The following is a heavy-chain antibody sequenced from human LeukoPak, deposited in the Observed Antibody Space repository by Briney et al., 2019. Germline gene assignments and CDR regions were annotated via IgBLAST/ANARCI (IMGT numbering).Heavy chain of an antibody. V-gene: IGHV3-7*03. Sequence: GGSLRLSCAASGFTFSNFWMSWVRQAPGKGLEWVANIKQDGSERYFVDSVKGRFTISRDNSKNTLYLQMNSLRAEDTAMYYCATTLLRASTYMDVWGKGTTVTVSS. D-gene: IGHD1-1*01. CDR3: ATTLLRASTYMDV. J-gene: IGHJ6*03. CDR1: GFTFSNFW. CDR2: IKQDGSER.